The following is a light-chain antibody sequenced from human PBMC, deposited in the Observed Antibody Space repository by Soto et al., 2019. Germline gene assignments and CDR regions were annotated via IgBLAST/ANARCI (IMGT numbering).Light chain of an antibody. Sequence: EVVLTQSPGTLSLSPGERATLSCRASQTVSNNYLAWYQQKPGQSPKLLIFGSSDRATGIPDRFSGSGSGTDFTLTISRLEPEDFAVYYCQQYGSSHPYTFGQGTKLEI. J-gene: IGKJ2*01. CDR1: QTVSNNY. CDR3: QQYGSSHPYT. V-gene: IGKV3-20*01. CDR2: GSS.